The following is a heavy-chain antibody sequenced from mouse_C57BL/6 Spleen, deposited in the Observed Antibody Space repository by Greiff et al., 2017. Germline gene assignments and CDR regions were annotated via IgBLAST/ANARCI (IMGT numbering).Heavy chain of an antibody. D-gene: IGHD1-1*01. CDR1: GYSFTDYN. CDR3: SGYGSSYNYYAMDY. CDR2: INPNYGTT. J-gene: IGHJ4*01. V-gene: IGHV1-39*01. Sequence: EVQLQESGPELVKPGASVKISCKASGYSFTDYNMNWVKQSNGKSLEWIGVINPNYGTTSYNQKFKGKATLTVDQSSSTAYMQLNSLTSEDSAVYYCSGYGSSYNYYAMDYWGQGTSVTVSS.